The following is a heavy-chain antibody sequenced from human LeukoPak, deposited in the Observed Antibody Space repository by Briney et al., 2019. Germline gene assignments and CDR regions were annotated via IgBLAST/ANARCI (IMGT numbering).Heavy chain of an antibody. CDR3: ARDFWAAAGMVFDP. D-gene: IGHD6-13*01. CDR1: GYTFTGYY. Sequence: GASVKVSCKASGYTFTGYYMHWVRQAPGQGLEWMGWINPNSGGTNYAQKFQGRVTMTRDTSISTAYMELSRLRSDDTAVYYCARDFWAAAGMVFDPWGQGTLVTVSS. CDR2: INPNSGGT. J-gene: IGHJ5*02. V-gene: IGHV1-2*02.